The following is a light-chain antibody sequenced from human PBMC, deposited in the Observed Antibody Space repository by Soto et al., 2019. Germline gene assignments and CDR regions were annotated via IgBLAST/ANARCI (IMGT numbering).Light chain of an antibody. CDR1: QTISRY. J-gene: IGKJ1*01. CDR3: QQSYSAPQT. Sequence: DIQMTQSPASLSASVGGRVTISCRASQTISRYLNWYQQKPGKAPNLLIYAASSLQSGVPSRFSGGGSGTAFTLTISSLQPDDFATYYCQQSYSAPQTFGQGTKVEIK. CDR2: AAS. V-gene: IGKV1-39*01.